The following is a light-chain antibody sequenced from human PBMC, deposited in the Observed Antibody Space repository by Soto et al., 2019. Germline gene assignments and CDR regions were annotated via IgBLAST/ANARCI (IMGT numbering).Light chain of an antibody. CDR1: QSISIY. CDR2: AVS. Sequence: DIQMTQSPSSLSASVGDRVTITCRASQSISIYLNWYQQKPGKAPKLVIYAVSSLQSGVPSRFSGSGSGTNFSLTVTSLQPEDFATYYCQQTYIIPRTFGQGTKVEIK. V-gene: IGKV1-39*01. CDR3: QQTYIIPRT. J-gene: IGKJ1*01.